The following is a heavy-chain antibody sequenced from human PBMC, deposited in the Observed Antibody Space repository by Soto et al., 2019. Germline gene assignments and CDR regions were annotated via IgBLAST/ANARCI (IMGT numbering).Heavy chain of an antibody. J-gene: IGHJ6*02. CDR1: GGSISSSSYY. D-gene: IGHD6-6*01. CDR2: IYYSGST. CDR3: ARHVRGSSSRLYYYYGMDV. Sequence: SETLSVTCTDSGGSISSSSYYWCWIRQPPGKGLEWIGSIYYSGSTYYNPSLKSRVTISVDTSKNQFSLKLSSVTAADTAVYYCARHVRGSSSRLYYYYGMDVWGQGTTVTV. V-gene: IGHV4-39*01.